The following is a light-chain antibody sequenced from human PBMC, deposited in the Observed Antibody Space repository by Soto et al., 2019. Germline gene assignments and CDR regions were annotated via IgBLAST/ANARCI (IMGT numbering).Light chain of an antibody. V-gene: IGKV4-1*01. CDR2: WAS. J-gene: IGKJ4*01. CDR1: QSVLYSSNNKNY. Sequence: DIVMTQSPDSLAVSLGERATINCKSSQSVLYSSNNKNYLAWYQQKPGQPPKLLIYWASTRESGVPDRFSGSGSGTDFTLTISSLRAEEVAVYYCQQYYNTPLTFGGGTKVDI. CDR3: QQYYNTPLT.